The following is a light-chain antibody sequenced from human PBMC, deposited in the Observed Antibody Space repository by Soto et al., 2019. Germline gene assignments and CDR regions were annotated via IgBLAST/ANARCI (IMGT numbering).Light chain of an antibody. CDR2: GAS. J-gene: IGKJ1*01. CDR3: HQYNNLWT. CDR1: QSISDT. V-gene: IGKV3-15*01. Sequence: EIVMTQSPATLSVSPGGRGTLSCRASQSISDTLAWYQQKPGQSPRLLIYGASTRATGIPARFSGSGSGTEFTLTISSLQSEDFGVYYCHQYNNLWTFGQGTKVDI.